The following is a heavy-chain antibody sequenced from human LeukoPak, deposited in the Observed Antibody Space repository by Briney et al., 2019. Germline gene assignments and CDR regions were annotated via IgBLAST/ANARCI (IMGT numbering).Heavy chain of an antibody. Sequence: PGRSLRLSCAASGFTFSSYGMHWVRQAPGKGLEWVAVIWYDGSNKYYADSVKGRFTISRDNSKNTLYLQMNSLRAEDTAVYYCARDRTYSSGWTSILDYWGQGTLVTVSS. CDR3: ARDRTYSSGWTSILDY. D-gene: IGHD6-19*01. CDR1: GFTFSSYG. V-gene: IGHV3-33*01. CDR2: IWYDGSNK. J-gene: IGHJ4*02.